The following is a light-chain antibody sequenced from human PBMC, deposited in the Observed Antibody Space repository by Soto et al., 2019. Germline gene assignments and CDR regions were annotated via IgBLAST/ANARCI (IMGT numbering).Light chain of an antibody. J-gene: IGKJ1*01. CDR3: QQYSDWPT. V-gene: IGKV3-15*01. Sequence: EIVMTQSPATLSVSPGERATLSCRASRSVSSNLAWYQQKPGQTPRLLIYGASTRAIGIPARFSGSVSGTEFTLTISSLQSEDFAVYSCQQYSDWPTFGQGTKVEIK. CDR2: GAS. CDR1: RSVSSN.